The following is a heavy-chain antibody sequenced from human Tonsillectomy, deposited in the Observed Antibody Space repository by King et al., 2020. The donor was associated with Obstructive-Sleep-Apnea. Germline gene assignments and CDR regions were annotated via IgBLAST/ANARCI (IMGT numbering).Heavy chain of an antibody. V-gene: IGHV4-59*01. J-gene: IGHJ5*02. D-gene: IGHD5-12*01. CDR3: ARGTGVVATRGFDP. CDR1: GGSISGYY. CDR2: IYYSGST. Sequence: PLQESGPGLVKPSETLSLTCTVSGGSISGYYWTWIRQPPGKGLEWFGSIYYSGSTNYNPSLMSRVTISVDTSKNQFSLKLSSVTAADTAVYYCARGTGVVATRGFDPWGQGTLVTVSS.